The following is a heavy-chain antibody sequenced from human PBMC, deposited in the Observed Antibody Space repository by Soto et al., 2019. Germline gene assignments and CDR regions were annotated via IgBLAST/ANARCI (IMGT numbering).Heavy chain of an antibody. V-gene: IGHV1-69*12. Sequence: QVQLVQSGAEVKKPGSSVKVSCKASGGTFSSYAISWVRQAPGQGLEWMGGIIPIFGTANYAQKFQGRVTITADASTSTAYMELSSMRSEDTAVYYCAREGGCISTSCYYYYYGMDVWGQGTTVTVSS. J-gene: IGHJ6*02. CDR1: GGTFSSYA. CDR2: IIPIFGTA. CDR3: AREGGCISTSCYYYYYGMDV. D-gene: IGHD2-2*01.